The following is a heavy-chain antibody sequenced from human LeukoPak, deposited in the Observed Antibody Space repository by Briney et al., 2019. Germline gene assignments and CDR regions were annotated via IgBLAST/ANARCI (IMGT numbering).Heavy chain of an antibody. CDR1: GYSFTSYW. CDR2: IDPRDSYT. J-gene: IGHJ3*02. Sequence: GESLKISCKGSGYSFTSYWISWVRQMPGKGLEWMGRIDPRDSYTNYSPSFQGHVTISADKSISTAYLQWSSLKASDTAMYYCASTPIAVAGIGSFDIWGQGAMVTVSS. CDR3: ASTPIAVAGIGSFDI. D-gene: IGHD6-19*01. V-gene: IGHV5-10-1*01.